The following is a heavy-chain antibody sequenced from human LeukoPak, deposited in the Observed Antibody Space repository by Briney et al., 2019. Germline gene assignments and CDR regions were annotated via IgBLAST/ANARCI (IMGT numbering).Heavy chain of an antibody. J-gene: IGHJ6*03. V-gene: IGHV3-7*01. CDR1: GFTFSSYW. CDR2: IKQDGSEK. Sequence: QTGGSLRLSCAASGFTFSSYWMSWVRQAPGKGLEWVANIKQDGSEKYYVDSVKGRFTISRDNAKNSLYLQMNSLRAEDTAVYYCARDSMIVVVAYYYYYMDVWGKGTTVTVSS. D-gene: IGHD3-22*01. CDR3: ARDSMIVVVAYYYYYMDV.